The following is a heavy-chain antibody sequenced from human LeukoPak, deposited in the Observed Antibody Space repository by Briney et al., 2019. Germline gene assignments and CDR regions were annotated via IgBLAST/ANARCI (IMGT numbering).Heavy chain of an antibody. CDR1: GGSISSGSYS. J-gene: IGHJ4*02. V-gene: IGHV4-30-2*01. CDR2: IYHSGST. D-gene: IGHD4-17*01. Sequence: SETLSLTWAVSGGSISSGSYSWSWIRQPPGKGLEWIGYIYHSGSTYYNPSLKSRVTIPVDRSKNQFSLKLSSVTAADTAVYYCARESDGDYSLDYWGQGTLVTVSS. CDR3: ARESDGDYSLDY.